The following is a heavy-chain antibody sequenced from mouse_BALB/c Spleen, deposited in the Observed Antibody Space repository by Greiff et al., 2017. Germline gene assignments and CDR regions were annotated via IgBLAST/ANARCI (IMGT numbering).Heavy chain of an antibody. Sequence: EVQLVESGGGLVKPGGSLKLSCAASGFTFSDYYMYWVRQTPEKRLEWVATISDGGSYTYYPDSVKGRFTISRDNAKNNLYLQMSSLKSEDTAMYYCARDPVHYYGYGFAYWGQGTLVTVSA. CDR1: GFTFSDYY. CDR3: ARDPVHYYGYGFAY. V-gene: IGHV5-4*02. D-gene: IGHD1-2*01. J-gene: IGHJ3*01. CDR2: ISDGGSYT.